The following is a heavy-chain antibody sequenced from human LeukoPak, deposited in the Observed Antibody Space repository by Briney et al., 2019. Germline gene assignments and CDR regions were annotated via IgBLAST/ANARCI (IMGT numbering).Heavy chain of an antibody. CDR2: ISGSGGST. CDR3: AAGYSSGWYVRYFDY. V-gene: IGHV3-23*01. D-gene: IGHD6-19*01. J-gene: IGHJ4*02. CDR1: GFTLSNYA. Sequence: PGASLRLSCAASGFTLSNYAMRWVRQAPGKGLEWVSSISGSGGSTYEAENVKGRFTISRDNSKNTLYLQMNSLRDEDTATYHCAAGYSSGWYVRYFDYWGQGTLVTVSS.